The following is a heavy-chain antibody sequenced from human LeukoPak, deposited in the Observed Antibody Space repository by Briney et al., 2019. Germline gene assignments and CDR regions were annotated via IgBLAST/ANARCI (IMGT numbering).Heavy chain of an antibody. V-gene: IGHV3-23*01. CDR2: ISGSGGST. CDR3: AKRHYGSGVYYFDY. CDR1: GFTFSSYA. Sequence: TGGSLRLSCAASGFTFSSYAMSWVRQAPGKGLEWVSAISGSGGSTYYADSVKGRFTISRDNSKNTLYLQMNSLRAEDTAVYYCAKRHYGSGVYYFDYWGQGTLVTVSS. D-gene: IGHD3-10*01. J-gene: IGHJ4*02.